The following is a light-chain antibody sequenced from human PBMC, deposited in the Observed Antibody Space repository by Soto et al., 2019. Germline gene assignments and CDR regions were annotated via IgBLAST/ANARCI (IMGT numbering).Light chain of an antibody. V-gene: IGLV2-8*01. CDR2: EVV. CDR3: KSYAGSNTYV. J-gene: IGLJ1*01. Sequence: QSARTQSPSASGSPGQSVTISCTGTKNDIGVYDFVSWYQHHPGKAPRLIIYEVVQRPSGVPDRFSGSKSGNTASLTVSGLQAADEADYFCKSYAGSNTYVFGSGTRSPS. CDR1: KNDIGVYDF.